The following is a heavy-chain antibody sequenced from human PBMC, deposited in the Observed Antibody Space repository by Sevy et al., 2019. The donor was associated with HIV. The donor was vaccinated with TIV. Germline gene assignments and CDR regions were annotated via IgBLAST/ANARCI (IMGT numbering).Heavy chain of an antibody. V-gene: IGHV3-30*02. Sequence: GGSLRLSCAASAFSFSTNGMHWVRQAPGKGLEWVAFIRYDGSNKFYTDSVKGRFTISRDNSKNTLYLLMNSLTTEDTAVYYCAKDQGYNWNTEGFFDYWGQGTLVTVSS. J-gene: IGHJ4*02. D-gene: IGHD1-20*01. CDR2: IRYDGSNK. CDR1: AFSFSTNG. CDR3: AKDQGYNWNTEGFFDY.